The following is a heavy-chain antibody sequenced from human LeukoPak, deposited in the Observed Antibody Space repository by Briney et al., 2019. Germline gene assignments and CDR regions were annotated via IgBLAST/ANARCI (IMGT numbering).Heavy chain of an antibody. CDR2: IYHSGST. Sequence: PSETLSLTCTLSGGSISTYYWSWIRQPPGKGLEWIGYIYHSGSTNYNPSLKSRVTISVEPSKNLYSLKLSSMTAADTAVYYCARGGGYASPIDYWGQGDLVTVSS. J-gene: IGHJ4*02. D-gene: IGHD5-12*01. V-gene: IGHV4-59*01. CDR3: ARGGGYASPIDY. CDR1: GGSISTYY.